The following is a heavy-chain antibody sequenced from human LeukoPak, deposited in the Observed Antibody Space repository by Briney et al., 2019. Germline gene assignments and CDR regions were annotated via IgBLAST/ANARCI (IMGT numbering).Heavy chain of an antibody. CDR2: IKSKTDGGTT. CDR3: TTHPRGYTNY. V-gene: IGHV3-15*01. CDR1: GITASSYA. Sequence: GGSLRLSCAASGITASSYAMTWVRQAPGKGLEWVGRIKSKTDGGTTDYAAPVKGRFTISRDDSKNTLYLQMNSLKTEDTAVYYCTTHPRGYTNYWGQGTLVTVSS. D-gene: IGHD5-12*01. J-gene: IGHJ4*02.